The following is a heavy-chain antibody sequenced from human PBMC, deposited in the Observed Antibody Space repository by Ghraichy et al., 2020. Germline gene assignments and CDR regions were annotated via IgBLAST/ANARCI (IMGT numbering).Heavy chain of an antibody. Sequence: SETLSLTCAVYGESLSGYYWSWVRQPPGKGLEWIGEISHSGNTTYNPSLKSRIIMSADTSKNQFSLNLHYVTAADTAMYYCAGQGKNPGADKETFYLSRNRAMDLWGQGTLVTVSS. D-gene: IGHD3-3*02. J-gene: IGHJ5*02. CDR3: AGQGKNPGADKETFYLSRNRAMDL. CDR2: ISHSGNT. CDR1: GESLSGYY. V-gene: IGHV4-34*01.